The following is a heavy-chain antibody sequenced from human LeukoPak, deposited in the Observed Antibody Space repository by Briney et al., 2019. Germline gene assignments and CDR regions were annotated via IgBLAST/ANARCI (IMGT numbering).Heavy chain of an antibody. CDR1: GFTFSSYG. V-gene: IGHV3-30*18. Sequence: PGGSLRLSCAASGFTFSSYGMHWVRQAPGKGLEWVAVISYDGSNKYYADSVKGRFTISRDNSKNTLYLQMNSLRAEDTALYYCAKDRAFGQFLWGNDYWGQGTLVTVSS. CDR3: AKDRAFGQFLWGNDY. D-gene: IGHD3-10*01. J-gene: IGHJ4*02. CDR2: ISYDGSNK.